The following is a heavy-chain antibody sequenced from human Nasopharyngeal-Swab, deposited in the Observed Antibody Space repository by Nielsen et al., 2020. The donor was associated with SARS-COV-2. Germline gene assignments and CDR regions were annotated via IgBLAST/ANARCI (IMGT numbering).Heavy chain of an antibody. CDR3: ARRPNCSSTSCSYYYYYMDV. Sequence: GPAPGKGLEWIGRIYYCGDTSYNPSLKSRVTISDGTSKNQFSLMLSSVTAADTAVYYCARRPNCSSTSCSYYYYYMDVWGKGTTVTVSS. CDR2: IYYCGDT. V-gene: IGHV4-39*01. J-gene: IGHJ6*03. D-gene: IGHD2-2*01.